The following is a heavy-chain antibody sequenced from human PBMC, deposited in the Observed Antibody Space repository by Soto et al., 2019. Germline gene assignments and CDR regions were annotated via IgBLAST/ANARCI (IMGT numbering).Heavy chain of an antibody. D-gene: IGHD3-9*01. CDR2: LGTAGDT. Sequence: EVQLVESGGGLVQPGGSLRLSCAASGFTFSSYDMHWVRQATGKGLEWVSALGTAGDTYYPGSVKSRFTISRENAKNSLYLQMNSLRAGDTAVYYCARVSRRYFDWFFDYWGQGTLVTVSS. CDR1: GFTFSSYD. J-gene: IGHJ4*02. V-gene: IGHV3-13*01. CDR3: ARVSRRYFDWFFDY.